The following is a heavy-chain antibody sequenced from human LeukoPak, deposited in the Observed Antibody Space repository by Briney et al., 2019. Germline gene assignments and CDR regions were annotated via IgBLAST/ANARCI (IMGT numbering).Heavy chain of an antibody. CDR1: GYTFTSYY. CDR3: ARGRAFDY. Sequence: ASVKVSSKASGYTFTSYYMHSVRQAPGQGLEWMGIINPSGVSTSYAQKFQGRVTMTRNTSISTAYMELSSLRSEDTAVYYCARGRAFDYWGQGTLVTVSS. V-gene: IGHV1-46*01. J-gene: IGHJ4*02. CDR2: INPSGVST.